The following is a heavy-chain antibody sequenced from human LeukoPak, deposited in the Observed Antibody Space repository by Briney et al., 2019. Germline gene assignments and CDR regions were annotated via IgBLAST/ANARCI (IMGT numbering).Heavy chain of an antibody. CDR1: GFTFSNAW. V-gene: IGHV3-15*01. CDR2: IKSKTDGGTT. CDR3: TTSRYDYVWGSPLGWFDP. D-gene: IGHD3-16*01. J-gene: IGHJ5*02. Sequence: SGGSLRLSCAASGFTFSNAWMSWVRQAPGKGLEWVGRIKSKTDGGTTDYAAPVKGRFTISRDDSKNTLYLQMNSLKTEDTAVYCCTTSRYDYVWGSPLGWFDPWGQGTLVTVSS.